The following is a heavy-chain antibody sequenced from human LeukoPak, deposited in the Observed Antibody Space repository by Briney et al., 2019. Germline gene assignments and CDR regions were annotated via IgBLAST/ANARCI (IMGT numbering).Heavy chain of an antibody. CDR2: IKQDGSEK. D-gene: IGHD3-22*01. J-gene: IGHJ4*02. Sequence: GGSLRLSCAASGFTFSSYWMSWVRQAPGKGLEWVANIKQDGSEKYYVDSVKGRFTISRDNAKNSLYLQMNSLRAEDTAVYYCARERDKVYYYDSSGYYYDYWGQGTLVTVSS. V-gene: IGHV3-7*01. CDR3: ARERDKVYYYDSSGYYYDY. CDR1: GFTFSSYW.